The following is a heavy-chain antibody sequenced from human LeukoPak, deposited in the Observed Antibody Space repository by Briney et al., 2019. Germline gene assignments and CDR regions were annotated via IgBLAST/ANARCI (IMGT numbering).Heavy chain of an antibody. D-gene: IGHD3-10*01. Sequence: GGSLRLSCAASGFTFSSYAMHWVRQAPGKGLEWVAVISYDGSNKYYADSLKGRFTISRDNSKNTLYLQMNSLRAEDTAVYYCARSLFGFGESWDDYWGQGTLVTVSS. V-gene: IGHV3-30*04. CDR2: ISYDGSNK. J-gene: IGHJ4*02. CDR3: ARSLFGFGESWDDY. CDR1: GFTFSSYA.